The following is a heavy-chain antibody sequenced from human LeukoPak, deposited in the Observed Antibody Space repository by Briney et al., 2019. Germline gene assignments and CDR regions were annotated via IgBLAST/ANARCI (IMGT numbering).Heavy chain of an antibody. D-gene: IGHD4-17*01. CDR1: GYRFTSYW. J-gene: IGHJ2*01. CDR3: ARYTLRDYGDCAVSYFDL. V-gene: IGHV5-51*01. CDR2: IYAGDSDT. Sequence: GESLKISCKGSGYRFTSYWIGWVRQMPGKGLEWMGIIYAGDSDTRYSPSLQGQVTISADKSISTAYLQWSSLKASDTAMYYCARYTLRDYGDCAVSYFDLWGRGTLVTVSS.